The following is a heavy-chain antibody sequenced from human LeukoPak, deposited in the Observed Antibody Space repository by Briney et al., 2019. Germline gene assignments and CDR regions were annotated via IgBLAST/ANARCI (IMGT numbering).Heavy chain of an antibody. D-gene: IGHD6-13*01. CDR1: GFTFSSYW. Sequence: GGSLRLSCAVSGFTFSSYWMNWVRQAPGKGLEWVASIRQDGGEKSYVASVKGRFTISRDNTKNALYLQRNSLRAEDKAMYYCARDGTAPGLYFDLWGQGTLVTVSS. CDR2: IRQDGGEK. J-gene: IGHJ4*01. CDR3: ARDGTAPGLYFDL. V-gene: IGHV3-7*01.